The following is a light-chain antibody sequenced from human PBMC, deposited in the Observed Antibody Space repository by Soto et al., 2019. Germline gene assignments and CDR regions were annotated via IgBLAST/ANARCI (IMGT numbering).Light chain of an antibody. Sequence: EIVMTQSPATLSVSPGERATLSCRASQSLRSDLAWYQHKPGQAPRLLIYAASTRATDIPARFSGSGSGTEFTLAISGLQSEDFAVYYCQQYNNWPLTFGGGTKVEIK. CDR1: QSLRSD. J-gene: IGKJ4*01. CDR2: AAS. V-gene: IGKV3-15*01. CDR3: QQYNNWPLT.